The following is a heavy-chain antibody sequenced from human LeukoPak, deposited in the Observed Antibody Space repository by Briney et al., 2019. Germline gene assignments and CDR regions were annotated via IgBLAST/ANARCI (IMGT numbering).Heavy chain of an antibody. Sequence: GGSLRLSCAASGFTFSSYWMSWVRQAPGKGLEWVANIKQDGSEKYYVDSVKGRFTISRDNAKNSLYLEMNSLRVEDTALYYCARVKAGAAYFDYWGQGSLVTVSS. CDR1: GFTFSSYW. D-gene: IGHD1-26*01. V-gene: IGHV3-7*01. J-gene: IGHJ4*02. CDR2: IKQDGSEK. CDR3: ARVKAGAAYFDY.